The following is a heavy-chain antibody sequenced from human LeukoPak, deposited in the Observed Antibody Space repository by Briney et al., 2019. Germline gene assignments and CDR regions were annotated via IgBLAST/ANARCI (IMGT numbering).Heavy chain of an antibody. CDR1: GGSISSGSYY. CDR2: IYTSGST. V-gene: IGHV4-61*02. CDR3: YMDV. J-gene: IGHJ6*03. Sequence: SQTLSLTCTVSGGSISSGSYYWSWIRQPAGKGLEWIGRIYTSGSTNYNPSLKSRVTLSVDTSKNQFSLKLSSVTAADTAVYYYYMDVWGKGTTVTISS.